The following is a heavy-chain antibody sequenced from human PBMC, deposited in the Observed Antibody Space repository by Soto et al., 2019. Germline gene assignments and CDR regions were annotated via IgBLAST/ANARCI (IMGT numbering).Heavy chain of an antibody. CDR2: IKSDAYGGAI. CDR3: TTTKGRLEPPTNDF. Sequence: EVQLVESGGGLVKPGGSLRLSCAASGFTLSNAWMIWFPGAPGKGLDWVGRIKSDAYGGAIDYAAPVKGRFTISRDDSKNTLFLQMNNLRAEDTAVYSCTTTKGRLEPPTNDFWGQGTPVIVSS. V-gene: IGHV3-15*01. CDR1: GFTLSNAW. J-gene: IGHJ4*02. D-gene: IGHD2-8*01.